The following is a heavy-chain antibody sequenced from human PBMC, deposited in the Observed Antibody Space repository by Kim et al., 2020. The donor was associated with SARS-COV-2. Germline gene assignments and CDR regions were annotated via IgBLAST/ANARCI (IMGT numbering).Heavy chain of an antibody. V-gene: IGHV4-31*03. D-gene: IGHD3-10*01. J-gene: IGHJ6*02. CDR1: GGSISSGGYY. CDR3: ARDLGVRAMVRSRASGDYYYGMDV. CDR2: IYYSGST. Sequence: SETLSLTCTVSGGSISSGGYYWSWIRQHPGKGLEWIGYIYYSGSTYYNPSLKSRVTISVDTSKNQFSLKLSSVTAADTAVYYCARDLGVRAMVRSRASGDYYYGMDVWGQGTTVTVSS.